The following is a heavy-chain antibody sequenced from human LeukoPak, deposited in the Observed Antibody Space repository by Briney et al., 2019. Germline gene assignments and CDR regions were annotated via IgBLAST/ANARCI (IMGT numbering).Heavy chain of an antibody. D-gene: IGHD3-10*01. J-gene: IGHJ4*02. CDR3: ARKEDVYYYFDY. Sequence: SETLSLTCAVSGYSITSSSWWGWIRQPPGQGLEWIGYIYHSGTTYYNPSLQSRVTMSVDTSKNQFSLKLSSVTAVDTAVYYCARKEDVYYYFDYWGQGTLVTVSS. CDR2: IYHSGTT. CDR1: GYSITSSSW. V-gene: IGHV4-28*01.